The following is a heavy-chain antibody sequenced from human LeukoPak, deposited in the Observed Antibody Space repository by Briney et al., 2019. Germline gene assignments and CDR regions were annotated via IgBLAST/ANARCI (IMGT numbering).Heavy chain of an antibody. CDR1: GFTFSSYW. CDR2: ISSDGSST. CDR3: ARAREYSYGPHYSDY. J-gene: IGHJ4*02. Sequence: GGSLRLSCAASGFTFSSYWMNWVRQAPGKGLVWVSRISSDGSSTSYADSVEGRFTISRDNAKNTLYLQMNNLRAKDTAVYYCARAREYSYGPHYSDYWGQGTLVTVSS. D-gene: IGHD5-18*01. V-gene: IGHV3-74*01.